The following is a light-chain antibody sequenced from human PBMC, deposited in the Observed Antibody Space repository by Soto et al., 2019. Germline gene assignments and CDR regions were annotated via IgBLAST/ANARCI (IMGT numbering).Light chain of an antibody. CDR2: DAY. CDR1: QSFRGL. J-gene: IGKJ5*01. V-gene: IGKV3-11*01. CDR3: QQRNIWHPVT. Sequence: EVVLTQSPVTLSLSPGERATLSCRASQSFRGLLAWYQQKPGQAPRLLIYDAYNRATGIPPRFSGSGSGTDFTLTISSLEPEDSAVYYCQQRNIWHPVTFGQGTRLEIK.